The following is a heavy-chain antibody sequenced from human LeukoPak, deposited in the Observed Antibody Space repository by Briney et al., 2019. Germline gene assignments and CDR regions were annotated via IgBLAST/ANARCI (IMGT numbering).Heavy chain of an antibody. J-gene: IGHJ5*02. D-gene: IGHD4-17*01. V-gene: IGHV3-23*01. CDR1: GFTFSNYA. CDR2: ISGGGGST. CDR3: AKVRDSATVTGRFDN. Sequence: PGGSLRLSCAASGFTFSNYALSWVRQAPGKGLEWVSGISGGGGSTYYADSVEGRFTISRDKSKNTLYLQMDSLRAEDTAVYYCAKVRDSATVTGRFDNWGQGTMVTVSS.